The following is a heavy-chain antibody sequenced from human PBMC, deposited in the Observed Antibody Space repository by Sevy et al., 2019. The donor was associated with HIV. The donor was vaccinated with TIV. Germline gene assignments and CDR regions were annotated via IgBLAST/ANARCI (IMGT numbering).Heavy chain of an antibody. V-gene: IGHV3-74*01. CDR3: ARGQLLQFLEWPSYSLDV. CDR1: GFTFSNYG. D-gene: IGHD3-3*01. CDR2: INSHGTIT. J-gene: IGHJ6*02. Sequence: GGSLRLSCAAFGFTFSNYGMTWVRQAPGKGLMWVSHINSHGTITNYADSVKGRFAISRDNAKNTVYLRMDSLRAEDTAVYYCARGQLLQFLEWPSYSLDVWGQGTTVTVSS.